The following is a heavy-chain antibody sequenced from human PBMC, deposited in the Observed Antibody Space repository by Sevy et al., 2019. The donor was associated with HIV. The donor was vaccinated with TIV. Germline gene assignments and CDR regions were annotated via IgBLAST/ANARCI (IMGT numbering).Heavy chain of an antibody. Sequence: GGSLRLSCAASGFTFSNYYMSWIRQAPGKGLEWVSYISSLSSYTNFADSVKGRFTISRDNAKNSLYLQMKSLRAEDTVVYYCAGGSGRYNDAFDIWGQGTMVTVSS. V-gene: IGHV3-11*06. J-gene: IGHJ3*02. CDR3: AGGSGRYNDAFDI. CDR2: ISSLSSYT. D-gene: IGHD1-26*01. CDR1: GFTFSNYY.